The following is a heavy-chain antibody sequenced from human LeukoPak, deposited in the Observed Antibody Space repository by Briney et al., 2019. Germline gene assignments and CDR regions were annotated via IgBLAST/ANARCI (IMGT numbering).Heavy chain of an antibody. J-gene: IGHJ4*02. Sequence: SETLSLTCAVYGGSFSGYYWSWIRQPPGKGLEWIGEINHSGSTKYNPSLKSGVTISVDTSKNQFSLKLSSVTAADTAVYYCARGNGYDSSGYYGHIDHWGQGTLVTVSS. CDR1: GGSFSGYY. D-gene: IGHD3-22*01. V-gene: IGHV4-34*01. CDR2: INHSGST. CDR3: ARGNGYDSSGYYGHIDH.